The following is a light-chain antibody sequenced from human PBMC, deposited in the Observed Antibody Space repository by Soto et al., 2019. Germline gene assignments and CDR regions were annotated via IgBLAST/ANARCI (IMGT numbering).Light chain of an antibody. J-gene: IGKJ2*01. CDR2: AAS. Sequence: DIRLPKSPSSLSASVGDRVPIPCRASKSISSYLNWYQQKPGKAPKLLIYAASSLQSGVPSRFSGSGSGTDFTLTISSLQPEDFATYYCQQSYSTRMYTFGQGTKLEIK. CDR3: QQSYSTRMYT. V-gene: IGKV1-39*01. CDR1: KSISSY.